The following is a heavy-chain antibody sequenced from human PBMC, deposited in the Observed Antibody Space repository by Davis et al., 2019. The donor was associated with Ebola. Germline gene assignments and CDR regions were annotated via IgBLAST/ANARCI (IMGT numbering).Heavy chain of an antibody. CDR2: IYWNDDK. CDR1: GFSLTTSGVG. D-gene: IGHD2-2*01. Sequence: SGPTLVKPTQTLTLTCTFSGFSLTTSGVGVGWIRQPPGKALEWLALIYWNDDKRYSPSLKSRLTITKDTSKSQVVLTMTNMDPVDTPTYYCARDIVVVPAAAYYYYYYMDVWGKGTTVTVSS. V-gene: IGHV2-5*01. J-gene: IGHJ6*03. CDR3: ARDIVVVPAAAYYYYYYMDV.